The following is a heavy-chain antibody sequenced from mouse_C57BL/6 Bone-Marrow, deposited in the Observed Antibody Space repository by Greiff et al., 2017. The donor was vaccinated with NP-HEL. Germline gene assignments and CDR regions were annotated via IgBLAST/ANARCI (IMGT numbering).Heavy chain of an antibody. CDR1: GYSITSGYY. Sequence: EVQLVESGPGLVKPSQSLSLTCSVTGYSITSGYYWNWIRQSPGNKLEWMGYIRYDGSNNYNPTLKNRITITRDTSKNQFFLKLNSVTPEDTATYYCARAPPDYYYGSSYYFDYWGQGTTLTVSS. CDR3: ARAPPDYYYGSSYYFDY. D-gene: IGHD1-1*01. V-gene: IGHV3-6*01. CDR2: IRYDGSN. J-gene: IGHJ2*01.